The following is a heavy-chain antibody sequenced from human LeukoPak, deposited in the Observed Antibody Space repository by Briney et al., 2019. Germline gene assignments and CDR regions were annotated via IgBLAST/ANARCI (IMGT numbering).Heavy chain of an antibody. V-gene: IGHV3-73*01. D-gene: IGHD3-10*01. CDR3: TRQMGDYYDSGSYYL. J-gene: IGHJ4*02. CDR1: GFTFSGSA. Sequence: PGGSLRLSCAASGFTFSGSAMHWVRQASGKGLEWVGRIRSKANSYATAYAASVKGRFTISRDDLENTAYLQMNSLKTEDTAVYYCTRQMGDYYDSGSYYLWGQGTLVTVSS. CDR2: IRSKANSYAT.